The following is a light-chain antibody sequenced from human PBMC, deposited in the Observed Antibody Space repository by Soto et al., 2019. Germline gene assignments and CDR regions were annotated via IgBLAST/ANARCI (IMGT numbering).Light chain of an antibody. CDR3: QHYHGFPLS. CDR2: DAS. CDR1: QDIHTW. J-gene: IGKJ2*01. Sequence: DIQMTQSPSSLSASAGDRVTISCRASQDIHTWLAWYQQKRPGQAPRLLIYDASTLESGVPSRFXGXXXGXXXXLTITSLQPDDFATYYCQHYHGFPLSFGQGTKLES. V-gene: IGKV1-5*01.